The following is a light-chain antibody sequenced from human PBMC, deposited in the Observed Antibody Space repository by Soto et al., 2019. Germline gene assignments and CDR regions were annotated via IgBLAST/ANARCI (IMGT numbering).Light chain of an antibody. CDR1: QSVSSY. Sequence: EIVLTQSPATLSLSPGERATLSCRASQSVSSYLAWYQQKPGQAPRLLIYDASNRAPGIPASFSGSGSGTDFPRTISSLEPEDFAVYYCQQRSNWPPLTFGGGNKVEIK. CDR2: DAS. V-gene: IGKV3-11*01. CDR3: QQRSNWPPLT. J-gene: IGKJ4*01.